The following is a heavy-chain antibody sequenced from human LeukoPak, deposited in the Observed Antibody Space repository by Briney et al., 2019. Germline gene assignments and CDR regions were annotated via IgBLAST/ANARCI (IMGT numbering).Heavy chain of an antibody. CDR3: ARGSAFDI. J-gene: IGHJ3*02. CDR1: VDSLHSDSTV. Sequence: SLTLSLTRAISVDSLHSDSTVWQWTRQPPSWGLELLRKTYYRSKRYFDYAVATKGRISINPDTSKNQFSLQLNSVTPDDTALYYCARGSAFDIWGEGTMVTV. CDR2: TYYRSKRYF. V-gene: IGHV6-1*01.